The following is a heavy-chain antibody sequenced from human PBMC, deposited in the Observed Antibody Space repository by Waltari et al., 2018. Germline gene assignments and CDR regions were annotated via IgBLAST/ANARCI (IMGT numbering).Heavy chain of an antibody. CDR2: VSYSGTT. CDR3: ATYIGASVGTAAFDV. J-gene: IGHJ3*01. CDR1: GVSRTSKSHD. Sequence: QLELEESGPRLMRRAETLSQICCVSGVSRTSKSHDWVWIRQSPGQGLEWIGTVSYSGTTDISPSLKSRVSVSRNTSKNQVSLILGSVTAADMAVYYCATYIGASVGTAAFDVWGQGTMVTVSS. V-gene: IGHV4-39*01. D-gene: IGHD5-12*01.